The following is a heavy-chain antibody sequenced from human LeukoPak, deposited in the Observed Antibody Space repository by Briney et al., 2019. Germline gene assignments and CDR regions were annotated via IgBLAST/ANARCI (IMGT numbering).Heavy chain of an antibody. CDR2: INHSGGT. D-gene: IGHD3-10*01. Sequence: SETLSLTCGVYGGSLSGYYWSWIRQPPGKGREWIGEINHSGGTNYNPSLKSRGTISVDTYKNQFSLKLSSVSAADTAVYYCARGRGTGSYYNSYWGQGTLVTVSS. V-gene: IGHV4-34*01. CDR1: GGSLSGYY. CDR3: ARGRGTGSYYNSY. J-gene: IGHJ4*02.